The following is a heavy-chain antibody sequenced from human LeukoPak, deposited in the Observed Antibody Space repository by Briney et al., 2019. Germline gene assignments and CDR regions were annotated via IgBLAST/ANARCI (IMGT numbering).Heavy chain of an antibody. Sequence: SVKVSCKASGFTFSVSSMQGVRQARGQRLEWIGWIVVGSGNTNYAQKFQERVTITRDMSTSTAYVELSGLRSEDTAVYYCALWFGELLFDPWGQGTLVTVSS. CDR3: ALWFGELLFDP. J-gene: IGHJ5*02. CDR2: IVVGSGNT. D-gene: IGHD3-10*01. CDR1: GFTFSVSS. V-gene: IGHV1-58*02.